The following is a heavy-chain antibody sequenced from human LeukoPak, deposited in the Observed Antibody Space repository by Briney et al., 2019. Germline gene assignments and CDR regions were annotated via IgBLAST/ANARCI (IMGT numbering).Heavy chain of an antibody. Sequence: ASVKVSCKASGYTFTGYYMHWVRQAPGQGPEWMGWINPNSGGTNYAQKFQGRVTMTRDTSISTAYMELSRLRSDDTAVYYCARDLVVAGTRTYYYYYGMDVWGQGTTVTVSS. CDR1: GYTFTGYY. D-gene: IGHD6-19*01. J-gene: IGHJ6*02. CDR3: ARDLVVAGTRTYYYYYGMDV. CDR2: INPNSGGT. V-gene: IGHV1-2*02.